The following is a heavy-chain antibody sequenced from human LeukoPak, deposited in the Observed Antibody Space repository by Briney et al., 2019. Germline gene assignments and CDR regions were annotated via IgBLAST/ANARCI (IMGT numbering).Heavy chain of an antibody. Sequence: GESLKISRKGSGYSFTTYWIGWVRQMPGKGLEWMGIIYPGDSDTRYSPTFQGQVTFSADKSNSTAYLQWSSLKASDTATYYCARHGGYGGNQKAHFDYWGQGTLVTVSS. V-gene: IGHV5-51*01. CDR1: GYSFTTYW. CDR2: IYPGDSDT. CDR3: ARHGGYGGNQKAHFDY. D-gene: IGHD4-23*01. J-gene: IGHJ4*02.